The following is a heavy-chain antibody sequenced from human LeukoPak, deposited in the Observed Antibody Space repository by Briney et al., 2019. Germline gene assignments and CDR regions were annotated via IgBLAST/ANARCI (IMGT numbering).Heavy chain of an antibody. CDR3: ARDNSNYFDY. J-gene: IGHJ4*02. Sequence: GESLKVSCKPSGYRFSTIWIAWAPKLPGKDLEWMGLFYPGDSATRYSPSFQGQVTISADKAISTAYLQWSSLKASDTAMYYCARDNSNYFDYWGQGTLVSVSS. D-gene: IGHD4-11*01. CDR2: FYPGDSAT. V-gene: IGHV5-51*01. CDR1: GYRFSTIW.